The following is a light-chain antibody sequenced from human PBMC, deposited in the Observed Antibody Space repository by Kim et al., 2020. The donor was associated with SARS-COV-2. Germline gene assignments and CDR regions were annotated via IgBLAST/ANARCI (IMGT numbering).Light chain of an antibody. J-gene: IGKJ2*01. CDR3: QQYGSSPYT. CDR1: QSVSSSY. Sequence: LSPRERATLSCRASQSVSSSYLAWYQQKPGQAPRLLIYGASSRATGIPDRFSGSGSGTDFTLTLSRLEPEDFAVYYCQQYGSSPYTLGQGTKLEI. V-gene: IGKV3-20*01. CDR2: GAS.